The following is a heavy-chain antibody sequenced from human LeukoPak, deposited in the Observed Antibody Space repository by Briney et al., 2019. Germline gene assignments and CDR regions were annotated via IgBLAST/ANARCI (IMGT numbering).Heavy chain of an antibody. V-gene: IGHV4-34*01. Sequence: PSETLSLTCAVYGGSFSGYYWSWIRQPPGKGLEWIGEINHSGSTNYNPSLKSRVTISVDTSKNQFSLQLNSVTAADTAVYYCARRGNFYGDYVWFDPWGQGTLVTVSS. CDR3: ARRGNFYGDYVWFDP. CDR1: GGSFSGYY. J-gene: IGHJ5*02. CDR2: INHSGST. D-gene: IGHD4-17*01.